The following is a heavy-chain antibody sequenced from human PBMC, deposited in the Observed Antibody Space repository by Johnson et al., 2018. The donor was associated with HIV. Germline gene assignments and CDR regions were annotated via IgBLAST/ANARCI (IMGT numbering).Heavy chain of an antibody. Sequence: VQLVESGGGVVQPGGSLRLSCAASGFTFSSYAMHWVRQAPGKGLEWVAVISYDGSNKYYADSVKGRFTISRDNSKNTLYLQMNSLRAEDTAVYYCARGSSLTGTTVAFDIWGQGTMVTVSS. D-gene: IGHD1-7*01. J-gene: IGHJ3*02. V-gene: IGHV3-30-3*01. CDR2: ISYDGSNK. CDR1: GFTFSSYA. CDR3: ARGSSLTGTTVAFDI.